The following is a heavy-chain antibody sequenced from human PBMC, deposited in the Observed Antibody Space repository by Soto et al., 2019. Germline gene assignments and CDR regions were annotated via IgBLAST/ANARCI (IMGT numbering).Heavy chain of an antibody. CDR2: IIPLFGTP. V-gene: IGHV1-69*01. CDR3: ARERDDYGSVNYYNRIGW. D-gene: IGHD3-10*01. CDR1: GGIFSTYA. J-gene: IGHJ4*02. Sequence: QVQLVQSGAEVKKPGSSVKVSCKASGGIFSTYAISWLRQAPGHGLEWMGGIIPLFGTPNYAQRFQGRVTITADECTSTAYMELSILRSEDTAVSYCARERDDYGSVNYYNRIGWWCQGTLGTVSS.